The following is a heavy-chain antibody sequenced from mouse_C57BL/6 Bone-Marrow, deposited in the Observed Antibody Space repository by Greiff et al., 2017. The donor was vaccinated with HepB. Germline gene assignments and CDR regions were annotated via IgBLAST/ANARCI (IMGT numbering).Heavy chain of an antibody. CDR3: TTLATLAY. CDR2: IDPENGDT. V-gene: IGHV14-4*01. CDR1: GFNIKDDY. Sequence: EVQLQESGAELVRPGASVKLSCTASGFNIKDDYMHWVKQRPEQGLEWIGWIDPENGDTEYASKFQGKATITADTSSNTAYLQLSSLTSEDTAVYYCTTLATLAYWGQGTLVTVSA. D-gene: IGHD1-1*01. J-gene: IGHJ3*01.